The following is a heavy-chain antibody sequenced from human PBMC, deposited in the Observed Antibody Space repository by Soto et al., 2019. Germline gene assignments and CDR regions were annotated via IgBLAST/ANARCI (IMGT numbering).Heavy chain of an antibody. CDR2: IKQDGSEK. J-gene: IGHJ3*02. V-gene: IGHV3-7*01. D-gene: IGHD2-15*01. CDR1: GFTFSSYW. Sequence: EVQLVESGGGLVQPGGSLRLSCAASGFTFSSYWMSWVRQAPGTGLEWVANIKQDGSEKYYVDSVKGRFTISRDNAKNSLYLQMNSLRAEDTAVYYCASLTVVVVAATPGDDAFDILVQGTMVTVSS. CDR3: ASLTVVVVAATPGDDAFDI.